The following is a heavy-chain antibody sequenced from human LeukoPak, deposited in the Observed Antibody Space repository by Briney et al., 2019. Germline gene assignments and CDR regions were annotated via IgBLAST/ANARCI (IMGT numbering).Heavy chain of an antibody. V-gene: IGHV4-59*08. CDR1: GVSISNYY. CDR2: ISYSGGT. D-gene: IGHD2-8*02. CDR3: ARGVIMGATGVPDTWLDV. Sequence: SVTLCLTCAVSGVSISNYYWNWVRQPPGKGLEWVCDISYSGGTKYTTSLQSRVTITTDTSKNQFSLNHSSVTAADTAVYYCARGVIMGATGVPDTWLDVWGQGILVTVSS. J-gene: IGHJ5*02.